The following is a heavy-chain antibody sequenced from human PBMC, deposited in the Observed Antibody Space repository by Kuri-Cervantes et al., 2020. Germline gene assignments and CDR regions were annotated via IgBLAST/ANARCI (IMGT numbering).Heavy chain of an antibody. CDR1: GGTFSSYA. D-gene: IGHD1-26*01. CDR3: ARGSSGNYFPAYS. CDR2: IIPIFGTA. J-gene: IGHJ4*02. V-gene: IGHV1-69*13. Sequence: SVKVSCKASGGTFSSYAISWVRQAPGQGLEWMGGIIPIFGTANYAQKFQGRVTITADESTSTAYMELSSLRSEDTAVYYCARGSSGNYFPAYSWGQGTLVTVSS.